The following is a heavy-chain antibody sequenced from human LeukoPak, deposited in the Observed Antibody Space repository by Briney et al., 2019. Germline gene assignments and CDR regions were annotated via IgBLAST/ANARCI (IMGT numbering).Heavy chain of an antibody. J-gene: IGHJ4*02. CDR2: VNPNSGDT. Sequence: GASVKVSCKASGYTFTGYYMHWVRQAPGQGLEWVGLVNPNSGDTKYAQKFQGRVTMTRDTSVNTAFMELSRLGSDDTAVYYCARDSRVTNGDYWGQGTLVTVSS. V-gene: IGHV1-2*02. CDR3: ARDSRVTNGDY. CDR1: GYTFTGYY. D-gene: IGHD3-10*01.